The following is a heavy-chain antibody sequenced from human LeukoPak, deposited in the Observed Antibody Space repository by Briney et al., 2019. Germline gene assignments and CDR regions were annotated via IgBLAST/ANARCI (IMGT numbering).Heavy chain of an antibody. CDR3: ARDQAGKLLWFGEYDY. CDR1: GGTFSSYA. Sequence: LVKVSCKASGGTFSSYAISWVRQAPGQGLEWMGGIIPIFGTANYAQKFQGRVTITADESTSTAYMELSSLRSEDTAVYYCARDQAGKLLWFGEYDYWGQGTLVTVSS. CDR2: IIPIFGTA. V-gene: IGHV1-69*13. J-gene: IGHJ4*02. D-gene: IGHD3-10*01.